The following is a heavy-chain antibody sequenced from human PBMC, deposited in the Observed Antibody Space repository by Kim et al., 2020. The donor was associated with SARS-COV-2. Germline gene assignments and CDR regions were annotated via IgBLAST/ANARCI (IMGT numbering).Heavy chain of an antibody. CDR2: E. D-gene: IGHD3-10*01. Sequence: ENYAKRFQGRVTITADKSTSTAYMELTSLNFEDTAVYYCAKGESNWLDPWGQGTLVTVSS. J-gene: IGHJ5*02. CDR3: AKGESNWLDP. V-gene: IGHV1-69*04.